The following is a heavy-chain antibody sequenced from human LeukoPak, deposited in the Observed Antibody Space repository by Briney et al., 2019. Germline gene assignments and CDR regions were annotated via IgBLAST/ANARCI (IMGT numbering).Heavy chain of an antibody. J-gene: IGHJ6*03. CDR2: IHYSGST. CDR1: GGSISSGSYY. D-gene: IGHD3-10*01. Sequence: SQTLSLTCTVSGGSISSGSYYWGWIRQPPGKGLEWIGYIHYSGSTNYNPSLKSRVTISVDTSKNQFSLKLSSVTAADTAVYYCARVEEGYGSGRRENYYYYYMDVWGKGTTVTLSS. V-gene: IGHV4-61*01. CDR3: ARVEEGYGSGRRENYYYYYMDV.